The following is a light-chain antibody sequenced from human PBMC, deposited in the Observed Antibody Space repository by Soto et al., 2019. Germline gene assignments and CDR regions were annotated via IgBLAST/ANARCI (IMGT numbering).Light chain of an antibody. CDR3: KQYNNWPPTWT. J-gene: IGKJ1*01. V-gene: IGKV3-15*01. Sequence: EIVMTQSPATLSVSPGERATLSCRASQSVSSNLAWYQQKPGQAPRLLIYGASTRATGIPASFSGSGSGTEFTLTISSLQSEDFAVYYCKQYNNWPPTWTFGKGTKGEIK. CDR1: QSVSSN. CDR2: GAS.